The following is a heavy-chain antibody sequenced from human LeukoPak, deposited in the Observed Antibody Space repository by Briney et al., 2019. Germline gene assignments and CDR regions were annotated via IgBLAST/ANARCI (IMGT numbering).Heavy chain of an antibody. D-gene: IGHD2-2*02. CDR3: ARPYCSSTSCYNAFDI. V-gene: IGHV4-34*01. Sequence: SETLSLTCAVYGGSFSGYYWSWIRQPPGKGLEWIGEINHSGSTNYNPSLKSRVTISVDTSKNQFSLKLSSVTAADTAVYYCARPYCSSTSCYNAFDIWGQGTMVTVSS. CDR2: INHSGST. CDR1: GGSFSGYY. J-gene: IGHJ3*02.